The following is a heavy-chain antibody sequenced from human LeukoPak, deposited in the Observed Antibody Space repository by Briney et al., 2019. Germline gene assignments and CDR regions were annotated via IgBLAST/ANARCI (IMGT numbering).Heavy chain of an antibody. CDR1: GGSISSYY. J-gene: IGHJ5*02. CDR2: IYTSGST. Sequence: SETLPLTCTVSGGSISSYYWSWIRQPAGKGLEWIGRIYTSGSTNYNPSLKSRVTMSVDTSKNQFSLKLSSVTAADTAVYYCAREHYCSGGSCYGNWFDPWGQGTLVTVSS. V-gene: IGHV4-4*07. D-gene: IGHD2-15*01. CDR3: AREHYCSGGSCYGNWFDP.